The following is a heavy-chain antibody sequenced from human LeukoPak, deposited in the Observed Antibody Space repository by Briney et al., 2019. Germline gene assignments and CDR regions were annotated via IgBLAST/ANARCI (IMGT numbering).Heavy chain of an antibody. Sequence: PSETLSLTCTVSGYSISSGYYWGWIRQPPGKGLEWIGSIYWSGNTYYNLSLMSRVTISVDTSKNQFSLRLSSVTAADTAVYCCAREPHIVVVTATPLWFDPWGQGTQVTVSS. CDR1: GYSISSGYY. CDR2: IYWSGNT. D-gene: IGHD2-21*02. V-gene: IGHV4-38-2*02. CDR3: AREPHIVVVTATPLWFDP. J-gene: IGHJ5*02.